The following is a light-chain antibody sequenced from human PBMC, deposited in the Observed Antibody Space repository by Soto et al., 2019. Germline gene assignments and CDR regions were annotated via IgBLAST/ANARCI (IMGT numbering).Light chain of an antibody. J-gene: IGKJ1*01. CDR2: GAS. CDR3: QQYNNWPLRT. V-gene: IGKV3-15*01. CDR1: QSVSSN. Sequence: EILMTQSPATLSVSPGERAILSCGASQSVSSNLAWYQHKPGQAPRLLIYGASTRATGIPARFSGSGSGTEFTLTISSLQSEDFAVYYCQQYNNWPLRTFGQGTKVDIK.